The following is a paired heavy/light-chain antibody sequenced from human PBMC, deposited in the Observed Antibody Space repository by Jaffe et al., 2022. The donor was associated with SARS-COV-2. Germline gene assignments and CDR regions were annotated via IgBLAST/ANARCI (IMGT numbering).Heavy chain of an antibody. CDR2: IHSDESIT. Sequence: EVQLVQSGGDLVQPGGSLRLSCAASGFTFSAYWMHWVRQAPGKGLVWVSHIHSDESITTYADSVKGRFSISRDNSKNTLYLQMNSLRVEDTAIYYCVRGERGGFDIWGQGTMVTVSP. CDR1: GFTFSAYW. D-gene: IGHD1-1*01. V-gene: IGHV3-74*01. CDR3: VRGERGGFDI. J-gene: IGHJ3*02.
Light chain of an antibody. CDR1: QNIGIL. Sequence: DIQMTQSPSTLSASVGDRVTITCRASQNIGILLAWYQQKPGKAPKFVIHKASYLESGVPSRFSGSGSGTEFTLTIDSLQPDDFATYYCQQYNNYSWTFGQGTKVEIK. CDR3: QQYNNYSWT. CDR2: KAS. J-gene: IGKJ1*01. V-gene: IGKV1-5*03.